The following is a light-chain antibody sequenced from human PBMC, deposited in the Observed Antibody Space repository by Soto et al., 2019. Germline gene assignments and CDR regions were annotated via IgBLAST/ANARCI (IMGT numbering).Light chain of an antibody. V-gene: IGKV3-15*01. CDR1: QSVSSN. CDR2: GAS. CDR3: QQHNTCPPS. Sequence: EIVMTQSPATLSVCPGERATLSCRASQSVSSNLAWYQQKPGQAPRLLIYGASTRATGIPARFSGSGSGTEFTLTISSLQSEDFGLYYCQQHNTCPPSFGGGTKVDIK. J-gene: IGKJ4*01.